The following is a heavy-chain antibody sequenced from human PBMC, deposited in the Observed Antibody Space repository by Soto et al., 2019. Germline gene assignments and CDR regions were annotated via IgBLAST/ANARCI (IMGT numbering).Heavy chain of an antibody. J-gene: IGHJ4*02. D-gene: IGHD5-12*01. Sequence: EVQLLESGGGLVQPGGSLRLSCAASGFTFSSYAMSWVRQAPGQGLERVSAVSGSGGSTYYADSVKGRFTISRDNSKNMLYRQMNSLRAEDTAVYYCGEYSYGGYAGLDYWGQGTLVTVSS. V-gene: IGHV3-23*01. CDR1: GFTFSSYA. CDR2: VSGSGGST. CDR3: GEYSYGGYAGLDY.